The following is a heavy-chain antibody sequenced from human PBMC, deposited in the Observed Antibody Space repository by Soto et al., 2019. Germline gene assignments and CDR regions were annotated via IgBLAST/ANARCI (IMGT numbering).Heavy chain of an antibody. D-gene: IGHD2-15*01. CDR1: GGSISSYY. CDR3: ASSVGYCSGGSCRDI. CDR2: IYYSGST. Sequence: SETLSLTCTVSGGSISSYYWSWIRQPPGKGLEWIGYIYYSGSTNYSPSLKSRVTISVDTSKNQFSLKLSSVTAADTAVYYCASSVGYCSGGSCRDIWGQGTMVTVSS. J-gene: IGHJ3*02. V-gene: IGHV4-59*08.